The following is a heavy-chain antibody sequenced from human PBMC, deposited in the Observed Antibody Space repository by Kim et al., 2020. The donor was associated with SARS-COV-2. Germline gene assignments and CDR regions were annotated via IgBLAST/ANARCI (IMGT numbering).Heavy chain of an antibody. CDR3: AREGHIGSYGDAFDI. D-gene: IGHD1-26*01. J-gene: IGHJ3*02. Sequence: GSLRLSCAASGFTFSSYAMHWVRQAPGKGLEYVSAISSNGGSTYYANSVKGRFTISRDNSKNTLYLQMGSLRAEDRAVYYCAREGHIGSYGDAFDIWGQGTMVTVSS. CDR1: GFTFSSYA. V-gene: IGHV3-64*01. CDR2: ISSNGGST.